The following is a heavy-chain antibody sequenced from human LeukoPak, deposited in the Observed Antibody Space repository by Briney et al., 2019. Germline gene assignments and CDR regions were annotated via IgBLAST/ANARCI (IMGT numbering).Heavy chain of an antibody. CDR1: GGSISSSNR. J-gene: IGHJ5*02. V-gene: IGHV4-4*02. D-gene: IGHD3-10*01. CDR3: ARCDGGDNWFDP. Sequence: PSETLSLTCAVSGGSISSSNRWSWVRQPPRKGLGWIGEIYHSGSTNYNPSLKSRVTISVDKSKNQFSLKLSSVTAADTAVYYCARCDGGDNWFDPWGQGTLVTVSS. CDR2: IYHSGST.